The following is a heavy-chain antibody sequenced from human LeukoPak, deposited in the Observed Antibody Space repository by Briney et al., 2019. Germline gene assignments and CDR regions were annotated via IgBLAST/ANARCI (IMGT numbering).Heavy chain of an antibody. CDR2: ISSDGGNT. Sequence: PGGSLRLSCSASGFTFSIYAMHWVRQAPGKGLEYVSGISSDGGNTNHAGSVKARFTISRDNSKNTLYLHMSSLRVEDTAVYFCVKSSGSYYRFDYWGQGTLVTVSP. J-gene: IGHJ4*02. D-gene: IGHD1-26*01. V-gene: IGHV3-64D*08. CDR3: VKSSGSYYRFDY. CDR1: GFTFSIYA.